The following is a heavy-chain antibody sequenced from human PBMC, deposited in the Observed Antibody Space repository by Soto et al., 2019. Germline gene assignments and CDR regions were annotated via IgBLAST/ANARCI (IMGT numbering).Heavy chain of an antibody. Sequence: SETLSLTCAVYGGSFSGYYWSWIRQPPGKGLEWIGEINHSGSTNYNPSLKSRVTISVDTSKNQFSLKLSSVTAADTAVYYCARHLAARGPYYFDYWGQGTLVTVSS. CDR3: ARHLAARGPYYFDY. V-gene: IGHV4-34*01. CDR1: GGSFSGYY. CDR2: INHSGST. J-gene: IGHJ4*02. D-gene: IGHD6-6*01.